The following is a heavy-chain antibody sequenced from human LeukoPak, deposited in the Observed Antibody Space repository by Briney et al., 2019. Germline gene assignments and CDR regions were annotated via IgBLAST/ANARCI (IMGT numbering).Heavy chain of an antibody. CDR2: ISYDGSNK. V-gene: IGHV3-30*18. J-gene: IGHJ5*02. Sequence: GRSLRLSCAASGFTFSSYGMHWVRQAPGKGLEWVAVISYDGSNKYYADSVKGRFTISRDNSKNTLYLRMNSLRAEDTAVYYCAKVSSIAAAGIGEGNWFDPWGQGTLVTVSS. CDR1: GFTFSSYG. D-gene: IGHD6-13*01. CDR3: AKVSSIAAAGIGEGNWFDP.